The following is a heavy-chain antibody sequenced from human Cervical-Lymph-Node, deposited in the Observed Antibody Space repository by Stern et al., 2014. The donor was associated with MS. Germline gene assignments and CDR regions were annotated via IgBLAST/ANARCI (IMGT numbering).Heavy chain of an antibody. J-gene: IGHJ6*02. D-gene: IGHD3-3*01. CDR2: IDPSGGSA. Sequence: QMQLVQSGAEVKKPGASVKVSCKASGNIFSRDYMHWVRQAPGQGPEWMGIIDPSGGSATYAPKFQGRVIMTRDTSTSTVYMELTSPISGDTAVYYCASSKRDDFGSDYTYYYYGMDVWGQGTTVIVSS. V-gene: IGHV1-46*01. CDR3: ASSKRDDFGSDYTYYYYGMDV. CDR1: GNIFSRDY.